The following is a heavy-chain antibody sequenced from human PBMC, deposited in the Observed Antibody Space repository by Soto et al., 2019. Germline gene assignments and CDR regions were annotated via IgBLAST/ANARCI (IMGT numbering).Heavy chain of an antibody. J-gene: IGHJ6*02. CDR2: IIPIFGTA. V-gene: IGHV1-69*01. CDR1: GGTFSSYA. D-gene: IGHD4-17*01. CDR3: ARDRHGDYTRRYYYGMDV. Sequence: QVQLVQSGAEVKKPGSSVKVSCKASGGTFSSYAISWVRQAPGQGLEWMGGIIPIFGTANYAQKFQGRVKITAEESTRPPYMGLSSLRSEDTAVYYCARDRHGDYTRRYYYGMDVWGQGTTVTVSS.